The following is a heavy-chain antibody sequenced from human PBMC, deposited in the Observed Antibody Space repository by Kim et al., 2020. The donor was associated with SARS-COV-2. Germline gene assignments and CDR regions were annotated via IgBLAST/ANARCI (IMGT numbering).Heavy chain of an antibody. D-gene: IGHD5-12*01. Sequence: SETLSLTCTVSGGSISSSSYYWGWIRQPPGKGLEWIGSIYYSGSTYYNPSLKSRVTISVDTSKNQFSLKLSSVTAADTAVYYCARQVPVASGMDVWGQGTTVTVSS. V-gene: IGHV4-39*01. CDR2: IYYSGST. CDR1: GGSISSSSYY. J-gene: IGHJ6*02. CDR3: ARQVPVASGMDV.